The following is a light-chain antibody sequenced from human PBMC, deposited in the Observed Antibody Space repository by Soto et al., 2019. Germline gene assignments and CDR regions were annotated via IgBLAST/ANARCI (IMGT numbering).Light chain of an antibody. CDR3: SSYTTGSLYV. J-gene: IGLJ1*01. Sequence: QSALTQPASVSGSPGQSIAISCTGTSSDVGAYNYVSWYQQHPAKAPKVMIYDVNNRPSGVSDRFSGSKSGNTASLTISGLQADDEADYYCSSYTTGSLYVFGSGTKLTVL. V-gene: IGLV2-14*01. CDR2: DVN. CDR1: SSDVGAYNY.